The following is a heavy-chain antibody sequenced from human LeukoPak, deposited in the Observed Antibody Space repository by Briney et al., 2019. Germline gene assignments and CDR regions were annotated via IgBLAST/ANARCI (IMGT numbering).Heavy chain of an antibody. CDR2: INPNSGGT. V-gene: IGHV1-2*02. CDR1: GYTFTSYA. D-gene: IGHD5-24*01. CDR3: ARGDGYNGFGGD. J-gene: IGHJ4*02. Sequence: ASVKVSCKASGYTFTSYAMNWVRQAPGQGLEWMGWINPNSGGTNYAQKFQGRVTMTRDTSISTAYMELSRLRSDDTAVYYCARGDGYNGFGGDWGQGTLVTVSS.